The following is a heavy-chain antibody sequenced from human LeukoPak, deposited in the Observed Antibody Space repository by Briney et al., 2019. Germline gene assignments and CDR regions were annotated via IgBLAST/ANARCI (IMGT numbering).Heavy chain of an antibody. J-gene: IGHJ4*02. V-gene: IGHV3-23*01. CDR2: FSGSGGST. D-gene: IGHD6-13*01. CDR3: ARGGPAAGRFDY. Sequence: GGSLRLSCAASGFTFSSYSMNWVRQAPGKGMEWVSAFSGSGGSTYYADSVKGRFTISRDNSKNTLYLQMNSLRAEDTAVYYCARGGPAAGRFDYWGQGTLVTVSS. CDR1: GFTFSSYS.